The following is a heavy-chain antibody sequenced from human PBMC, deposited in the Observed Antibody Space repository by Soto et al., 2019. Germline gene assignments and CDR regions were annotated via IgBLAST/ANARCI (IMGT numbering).Heavy chain of an antibody. V-gene: IGHV3-30-3*01. J-gene: IGHJ4*02. D-gene: IGHD3-3*01. CDR3: ARDKRDLRFLEWSYYFDY. Sequence: QVQLVESGGGVVQPGRSLRLSCAASGFTFSTYAMHWVRQAPGKGLEWVAVISYDGSNKYYADSVKGRFTISSDNSKNTLYLQMNSLRAEDTAVYYCARDKRDLRFLEWSYYFDYWGQGTLVTVSS. CDR2: ISYDGSNK. CDR1: GFTFSTYA.